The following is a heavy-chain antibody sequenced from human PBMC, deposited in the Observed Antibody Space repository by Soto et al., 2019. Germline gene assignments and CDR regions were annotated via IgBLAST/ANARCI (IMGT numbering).Heavy chain of an antibody. Sequence: GSGPTLVNPTPTLTLTCTFSGCSLSTSGVGVGWIRQPPGKALEWLALIYWNDDERYSPSLKSRLTISKDTSKNQVVLTMTNMDPVDTATYYCAHRRYSGSYFFPFDYWGQGTLVTVSS. CDR2: IYWNDDE. V-gene: IGHV2-5*01. CDR3: AHRRYSGSYFFPFDY. CDR1: GCSLSTSGVG. D-gene: IGHD1-26*01. J-gene: IGHJ4*02.